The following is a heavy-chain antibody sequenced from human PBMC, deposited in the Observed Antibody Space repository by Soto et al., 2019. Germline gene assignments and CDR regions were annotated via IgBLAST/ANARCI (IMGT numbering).Heavy chain of an antibody. CDR3: ARHPERIAQIGWFDP. Sequence: HSETLSLTCTVSGDSISGSPYFWGWIRQPPGKRLEWIGSIFYDGYTLYTPSLRSRVTISVDTSKNQFSLKLASVAAADTAVYYCARHPERIAQIGWFDPWGQGTLVTVSS. J-gene: IGHJ5*02. V-gene: IGHV4-39*01. CDR2: IFYDGYT. CDR1: GDSISGSPYF. D-gene: IGHD6-13*01.